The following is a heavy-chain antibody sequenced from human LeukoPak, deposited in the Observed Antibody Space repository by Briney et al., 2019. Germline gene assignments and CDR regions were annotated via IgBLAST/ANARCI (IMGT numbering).Heavy chain of an antibody. CDR2: INPNSGGT. V-gene: IGHV1-2*02. J-gene: IGHJ4*02. CDR1: GYTFTGYY. CDR3: ASPPGDGSGNYYTDYYFDY. Sequence: ASVKVSCKASGYTFTGYYMHWVRQAPGQGLEWMGWINPNSGGTNYAQKFQGRVTMTRDTSISTAYMELSRLRSDDTAVYYCASPPGDGSGNYYTDYYFDYWGQGTLVTVSS. D-gene: IGHD3-10*01.